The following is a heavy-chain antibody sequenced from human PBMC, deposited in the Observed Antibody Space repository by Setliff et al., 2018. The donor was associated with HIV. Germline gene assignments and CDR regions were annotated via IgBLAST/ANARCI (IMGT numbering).Heavy chain of an antibody. CDR1: GFSFRNSFYN. J-gene: IGHJ4*02. D-gene: IGHD4-17*01. CDR2: INHSGST. CDR3: ASFFVTTVTNQDY. V-gene: IGHV4-39*07. Sequence: SETLSLTCNVSGFSFRNSFYNWGWIRQPPGKGLEWIGEINHSGSTNYNPSLKSRVTISVDTSKNQFSLKLSSVTAADTAVFYCASFFVTTVTNQDYWGQGTPVTVSS.